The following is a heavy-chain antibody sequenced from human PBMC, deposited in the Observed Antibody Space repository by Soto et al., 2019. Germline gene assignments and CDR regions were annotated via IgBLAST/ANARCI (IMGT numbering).Heavy chain of an antibody. CDR1: SVSNAW. CDR2: IKSKTDGGTT. V-gene: IGHV3-15*07. D-gene: IGHD3-22*01. J-gene: IGHJ4*02. Sequence: SVSNAWMNWVRQAPGKGLEWVGRIKSKTDGGTTDYAAPVKGRFTISRDDSKNTLYLQMNSLKTEDTAVYYCTAYYYDSSGHPRHYRGQGTLVTVSS. CDR3: TAYYYDSSGHPRHY.